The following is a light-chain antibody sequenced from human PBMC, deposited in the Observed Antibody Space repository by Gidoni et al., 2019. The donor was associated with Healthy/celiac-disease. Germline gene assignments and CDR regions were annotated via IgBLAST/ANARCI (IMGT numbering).Light chain of an antibody. V-gene: IGKV1-33*01. CDR2: DAS. J-gene: IGKJ3*01. CDR3: KQYEIAFT. Sequence: IQMTQSPSSLSASVGDRVTITCQASQDISNYLNWYQQKPGKAPKLLIYDASNLETGVPSRLSGSGSGTDFTFTISSLQLEDIATYYCKQYEIAFTFGPGTKVDIK. CDR1: QDISNY.